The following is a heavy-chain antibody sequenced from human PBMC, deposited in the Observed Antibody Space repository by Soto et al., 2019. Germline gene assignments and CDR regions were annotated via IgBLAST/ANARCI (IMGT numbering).Heavy chain of an antibody. D-gene: IGHD6-13*01. CDR3: VKVTPYGSSWYAYFDY. V-gene: IGHV3-9*01. Sequence: SLRLSCAASGFTFDDYAMHWVRQAPGKGLEWVSGISWNSGSICYADSVKGRFTISRDNAKNTLYLQMNSLRADDTAVYYCVKVTPYGSSWYAYFDYWGQGTLVTVSS. J-gene: IGHJ4*02. CDR1: GFTFDDYA. CDR2: ISWNSGSI.